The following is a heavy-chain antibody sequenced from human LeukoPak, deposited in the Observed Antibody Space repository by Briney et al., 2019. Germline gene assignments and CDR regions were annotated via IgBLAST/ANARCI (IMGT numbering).Heavy chain of an antibody. CDR3: ARDLRSHGSYENWFDP. CDR2: INPSSGGT. V-gene: IGHV1-2*02. Sequence: ASVKVSCKPSGYTFTGYYIQWVRQAPGQGLEWMGWINPSSGGTNFAQKFQGRVTMTRDTSISTAYMELNRLRSDDTAVYYCARDLRSHGSYENWFDPWGQGTLVTVSS. CDR1: GYTFTGYY. J-gene: IGHJ5*02. D-gene: IGHD1-26*01.